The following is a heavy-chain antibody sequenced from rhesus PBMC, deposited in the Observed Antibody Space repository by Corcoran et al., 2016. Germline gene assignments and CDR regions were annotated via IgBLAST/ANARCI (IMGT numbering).Heavy chain of an antibody. CDR3: ARRTGYSGSSYYFDY. CDR2: ITYSGGT. V-gene: IGHV4-122*02. CDR1: GYSISGYY. Sequence: QVQLQESGPGLVKPSETLSLTCAVSGYSISGYYWSWIRQAPGKGLEWIGYITYSGGTSYHPSLRSRVTISRDTSKSPFALKLSSVTAAATAVYYCARRTGYSGSSYYFDYWGQGVLVTVSS. J-gene: IGHJ4*01. D-gene: IGHD6-25*01.